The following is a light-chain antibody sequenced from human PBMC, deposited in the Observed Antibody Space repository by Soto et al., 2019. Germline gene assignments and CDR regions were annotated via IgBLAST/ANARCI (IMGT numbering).Light chain of an antibody. CDR2: DVR. CDR1: SSDVGGYNF. Sequence: QSALNQPASVSGSPGQSITISCIGTSSDVGGYNFVSWYQQHPGKAPKLMIYDVRNRPSGVSNRFSGSKSVNTASLTISGLQAEDEADYYCSSYTSISTYVFGTGTKVTVL. J-gene: IGLJ1*01. V-gene: IGLV2-14*01. CDR3: SSYTSISTYV.